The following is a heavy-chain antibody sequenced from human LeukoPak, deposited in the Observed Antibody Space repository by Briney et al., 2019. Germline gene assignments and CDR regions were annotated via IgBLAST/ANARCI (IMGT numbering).Heavy chain of an antibody. J-gene: IGHJ4*02. V-gene: IGHV3-21*01. CDR1: GFTFSSSW. D-gene: IGHD5-24*01. CDR3: AREGDGYNSIDY. Sequence: GGSLRLSCAASGFTFSSSWMSWVRQAPGKGLEWVSSISSSSSYIYYADSVKGRFTISRDNAKNSLYLQMNSLRAEDTAVYYCAREGDGYNSIDYWGQGTLVTVSS. CDR2: ISSSSSYI.